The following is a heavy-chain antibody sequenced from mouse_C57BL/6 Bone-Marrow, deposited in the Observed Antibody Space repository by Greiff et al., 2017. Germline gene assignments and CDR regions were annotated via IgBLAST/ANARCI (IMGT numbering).Heavy chain of an antibody. Sequence: VQLQQSGPVLVKPGASVKMSCKASGYTFTDYYMNWVKQSHGKSLEWIGVINPYNGGTSYNQKFKGKATLTDDKSSSTAYMELNSLTSEDSAVYYCARGNYYGSSSAYWGQGTLVTVSA. CDR1: GYTFTDYY. J-gene: IGHJ3*01. V-gene: IGHV1-19*01. CDR3: ARGNYYGSSSAY. D-gene: IGHD1-1*01. CDR2: INPYNGGT.